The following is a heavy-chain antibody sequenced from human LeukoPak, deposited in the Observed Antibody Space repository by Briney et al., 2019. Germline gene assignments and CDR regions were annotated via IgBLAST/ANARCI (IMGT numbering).Heavy chain of an antibody. CDR3: APRAYDGPYYFDY. CDR2: INPNSGGT. Sequence: ASVKVSCKASGYTFTGYYMHWVRQAPGQGLEWMGWINPNSGGTNYAQNFQGRVTMTRDTSISTAYMELSRLRSDDTAVYYCAPRAYDGPYYFDYWGQGTLVTVAS. J-gene: IGHJ4*02. D-gene: IGHD5-12*01. V-gene: IGHV1-2*02. CDR1: GYTFTGYY.